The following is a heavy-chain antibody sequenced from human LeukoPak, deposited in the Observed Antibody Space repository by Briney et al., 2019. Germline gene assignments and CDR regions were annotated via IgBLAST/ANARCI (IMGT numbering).Heavy chain of an antibody. V-gene: IGHV1-18*01. CDR2: ISAYNGNT. CDR1: GYTLTELS. J-gene: IGHJ4*02. CDR3: ASQPFRGGEPV. D-gene: IGHD3-10*01. Sequence: ASVKVSCKVSGYTLTELSMHWVRQAPGKGLEWMGWISAYNGNTNYAQKLQGRVTMTTDTSTSTAYMELRSLRSDDTAVYYCASQPFRGGEPVWGQGTLVTVSS.